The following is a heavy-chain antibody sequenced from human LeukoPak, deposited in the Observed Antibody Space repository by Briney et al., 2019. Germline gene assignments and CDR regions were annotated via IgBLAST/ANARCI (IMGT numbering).Heavy chain of an antibody. Sequence: SETLSLTCAVYGGSFSGYYWSWIRQPPGKGLEWIGEINHSGSTNYNPSLKSRVTISVDTSKNQFSLKLSSVTAAVTAVYYCARNRGITRLFDYWGQGTLVTVSS. CDR3: ARNRGITRLFDY. D-gene: IGHD3-10*01. CDR1: GGSFSGYY. V-gene: IGHV4-34*01. J-gene: IGHJ4*02. CDR2: INHSGST.